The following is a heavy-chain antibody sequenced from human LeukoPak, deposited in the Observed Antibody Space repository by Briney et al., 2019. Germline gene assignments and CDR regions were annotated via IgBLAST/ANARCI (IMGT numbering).Heavy chain of an antibody. Sequence: GGSLRLSCAASGFTFSAYWMSWVRQAPGKGLQWVAHIKGDGSEKYSVDSVKGRFTISRDNAKSSLYLQMNSLRAEDTALYYCARGGFGYVYFDYWGQGSLVTVSS. D-gene: IGHD2-8*01. CDR1: GFTFSAYW. V-gene: IGHV3-7*01. CDR2: IKGDGSEK. J-gene: IGHJ4*02. CDR3: ARGGFGYVYFDY.